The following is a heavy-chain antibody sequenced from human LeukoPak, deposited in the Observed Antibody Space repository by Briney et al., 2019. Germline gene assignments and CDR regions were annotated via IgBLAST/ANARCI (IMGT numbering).Heavy chain of an antibody. CDR1: GFTFSSYA. Sequence: GGSLRLSCAASGFTFSSYAMSWVRQAPGKGLEWVSAISGSGGSTYYADSVKGRFTISRDNSKNTLYLQMNSLRAEDTAVYYCANAALLTGYYRSDYYGMDVWGQGTTVTVSS. D-gene: IGHD3-9*01. CDR2: ISGSGGST. J-gene: IGHJ6*02. V-gene: IGHV3-23*01. CDR3: ANAALLTGYYRSDYYGMDV.